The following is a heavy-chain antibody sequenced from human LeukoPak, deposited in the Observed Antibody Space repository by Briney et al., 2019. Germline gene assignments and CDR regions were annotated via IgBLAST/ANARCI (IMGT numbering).Heavy chain of an antibody. D-gene: IGHD3-22*01. CDR1: GGTFSSYA. Sequence: SVKVSCKASGGTFSSYAISWVRQAPGQGLEWMGGIIPIFGTANYAQKFQGRVTITADESTSTAYIDLSSLRSEDTAVYYCARAQYYYDSSGPWYFDLWGRGTLVTVSS. J-gene: IGHJ2*01. CDR3: ARAQYYYDSSGPWYFDL. CDR2: IIPIFGTA. V-gene: IGHV1-69*13.